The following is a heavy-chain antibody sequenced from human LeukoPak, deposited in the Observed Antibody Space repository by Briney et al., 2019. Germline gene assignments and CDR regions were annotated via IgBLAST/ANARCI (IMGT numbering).Heavy chain of an antibody. Sequence: GSSVKVSCKASGGTFSSYAISWVRQAPGQGLEWMGGIIPIFGTANYAQKFQGRVTITTDESTSTAYMELSSLRSEDTAVYYRTTNPYDRSGYHIWGQGTMVTVSS. CDR1: GGTFSSYA. J-gene: IGHJ3*02. D-gene: IGHD3-22*01. CDR3: TTNPYDRSGYHI. CDR2: IIPIFGTA. V-gene: IGHV1-69*05.